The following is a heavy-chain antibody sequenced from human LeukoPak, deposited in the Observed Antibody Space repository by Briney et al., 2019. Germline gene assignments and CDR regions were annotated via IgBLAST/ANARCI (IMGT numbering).Heavy chain of an antibody. V-gene: IGHV3-7*01. CDR2: IKQDGSEK. Sequence: GGSLRLSCAASGFTFSSYWMSWVRQAPGKGLEWMANIKQDGSEKYYVDSVKGQFTISRDNAKNSLYLQMNSLRAEDTAVYYCARAKDFWSGYYDYWGQGTLVTVSS. J-gene: IGHJ4*02. CDR3: ARAKDFWSGYYDY. D-gene: IGHD3-3*01. CDR1: GFTFSSYW.